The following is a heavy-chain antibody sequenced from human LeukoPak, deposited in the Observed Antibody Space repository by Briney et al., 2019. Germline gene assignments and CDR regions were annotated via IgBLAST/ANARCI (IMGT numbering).Heavy chain of an antibody. V-gene: IGHV3-23*01. J-gene: IGHJ4*02. Sequence: GGSLRLSCAASGFTFSSYAMNWVRQAPGKGLEWVSLISSSGGSTDYADSVQGRFAISRDNSKNTFSLHMNSLRAEDTAVYYCAKVGSSRDYWGQGTLVTVSS. CDR1: GFTFSSYA. CDR3: AKVGSSRDY. CDR2: ISSSGGST. D-gene: IGHD6-13*01.